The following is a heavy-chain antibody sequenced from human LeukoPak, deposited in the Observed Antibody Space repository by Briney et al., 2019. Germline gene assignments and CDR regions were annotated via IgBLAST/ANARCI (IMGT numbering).Heavy chain of an antibody. Sequence: GGSLRLSCAASGFTFSSYWMHWVRQAPGKGLVWVSRINSDGSTTSYADSVKGRFTISRDNAKNTLYLQMSSLRAEDTAVYYCARVAYYYDSSGYYFDYWGQGTLVTVSS. CDR2: INSDGSTT. D-gene: IGHD3-22*01. V-gene: IGHV3-74*01. J-gene: IGHJ4*02. CDR1: GFTFSSYW. CDR3: ARVAYYYDSSGYYFDY.